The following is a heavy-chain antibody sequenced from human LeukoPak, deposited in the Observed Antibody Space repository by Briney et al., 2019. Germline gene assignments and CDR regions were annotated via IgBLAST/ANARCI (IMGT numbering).Heavy chain of an antibody. Sequence: GGSLRLSCTVSGFTVSSNSMSWVRQAPGKGLEWVSFIYSGGNTHYSDSVKGRFTISRDNSKNTRYLQMNSLRAEDTAVYYCARRAGEYSHPYDYWGQGTLVTVSS. CDR1: GFTVSSNS. D-gene: IGHD4-17*01. V-gene: IGHV3-53*01. CDR3: ARRAGEYSHPYDY. CDR2: IYSGGNT. J-gene: IGHJ4*02.